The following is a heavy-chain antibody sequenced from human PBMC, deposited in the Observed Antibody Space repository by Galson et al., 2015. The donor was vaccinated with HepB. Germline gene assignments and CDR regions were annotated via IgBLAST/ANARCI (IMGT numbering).Heavy chain of an antibody. J-gene: IGHJ6*03. CDR1: GFTFSSYS. CDR2: ISHSTTTM. CDR3: ARVACTSSSCYYYKDI. D-gene: IGHD2-2*01. V-gene: IGHV3-48*02. Sequence: SLRLSCAASGFTFSSYSMDWVRQAPGKGLERISYISHSTTTMYYADSVKGRFTISRDNAKNSLYLQINSLGDEDTAVYYCARVACTSSSCYYYKDIWGKGTTVTVSS.